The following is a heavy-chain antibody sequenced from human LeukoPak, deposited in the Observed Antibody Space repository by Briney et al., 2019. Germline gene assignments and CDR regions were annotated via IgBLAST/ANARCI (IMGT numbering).Heavy chain of an antibody. CDR1: GINFSSYS. CDR3: ARVADSYGSTLYYFDY. J-gene: IGHJ4*02. V-gene: IGHV3-48*01. D-gene: IGHD5-18*01. Sequence: PGGSLRLSCAASGINFSSYSMNWVRQAPGKGLEWVSYISSSSSTIYYADSVKGRFTISRDNAKNSLYLQMNSLRAEDTAVYYCARVADSYGSTLYYFDYWGQGTLVTVSS. CDR2: ISSSSSTI.